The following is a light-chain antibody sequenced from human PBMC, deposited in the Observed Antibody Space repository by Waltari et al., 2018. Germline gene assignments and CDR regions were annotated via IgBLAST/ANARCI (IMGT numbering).Light chain of an antibody. CDR1: SSDVGGYNY. J-gene: IGLJ2*01. Sequence: QSALTQPASVSGSPGQSITISCTGTSSDVGGYNYVSWYQQHPGKAPKLLIYEVSNRPSGVSNRCAGSKSGNTASLTISGLQAEDEADYYCSSYISSSTLELFGGGTSLTVL. CDR2: EVS. CDR3: SSYISSSTLEL. V-gene: IGLV2-14*01.